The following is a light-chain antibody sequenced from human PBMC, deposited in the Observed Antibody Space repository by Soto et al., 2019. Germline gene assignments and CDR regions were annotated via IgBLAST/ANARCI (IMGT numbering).Light chain of an antibody. CDR2: DAS. Sequence: DIQMTQSPSSLSASVGDRVIITCQASQDISDYLNWYQQKPGKAPKVLIYDASSLETGVPSRFRGSGSGTDFTLTISSLQPEDIATYYCQQCDNLPITFGQGTRLEIK. V-gene: IGKV1-33*01. J-gene: IGKJ5*01. CDR3: QQCDNLPIT. CDR1: QDISDY.